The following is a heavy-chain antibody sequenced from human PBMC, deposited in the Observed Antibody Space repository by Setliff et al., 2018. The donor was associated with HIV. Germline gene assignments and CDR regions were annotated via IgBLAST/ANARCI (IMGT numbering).Heavy chain of an antibody. D-gene: IGHD2-21*02. CDR2: IYHTGKT. CDR3: AGGRYFRDISDSRFDF. Sequence: SETLSLTCSVSGVSITTDGYFWSWIRHYPGKGLEWIGYIYHTGKTNYNPSLASRLVMSLDPSKNQFSLKLNSMTAADTAMYYCAGGRYFRDISDSRFDFWGQGKLVTSPQ. V-gene: IGHV4-31*03. J-gene: IGHJ4*02. CDR1: GVSITTDGYF.